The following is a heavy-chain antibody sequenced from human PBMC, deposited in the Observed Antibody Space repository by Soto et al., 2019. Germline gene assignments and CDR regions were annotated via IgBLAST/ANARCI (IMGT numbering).Heavy chain of an antibody. J-gene: IGHJ4*02. CDR1: GFTFSSYA. D-gene: IGHD3-10*01. Sequence: GGSLRPSFTSSGFTFSSYAISWVRQPPGVGLEWVSGINGSGGSTYYADSVEGRFTISRDNSKNTLYLQMNSLRAEDTAVYYCAKDGVEVRSAEFYFDYWGQGTLVTVSS. V-gene: IGHV3-23*01. CDR3: AKDGVEVRSAEFYFDY. CDR2: INGSGGST.